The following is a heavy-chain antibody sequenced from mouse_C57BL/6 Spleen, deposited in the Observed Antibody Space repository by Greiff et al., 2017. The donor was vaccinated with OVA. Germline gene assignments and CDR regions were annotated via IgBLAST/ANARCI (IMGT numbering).Heavy chain of an antibody. CDR1: GYTFTGYW. CDR2: ILPGSGST. CDR3: ARSLYYGSSPYAMDY. J-gene: IGHJ4*01. Sequence: VKLVESGAELMKPGASVKLSCKATGYTFTGYWIEWVKQRPGHGLEWIGEILPGSGSTNYNEKFKGKATFTADTSSNTAYIQLSSLTTEDSAIYYCARSLYYGSSPYAMDYWGQGTSVTVSS. V-gene: IGHV1-9*01. D-gene: IGHD1-1*01.